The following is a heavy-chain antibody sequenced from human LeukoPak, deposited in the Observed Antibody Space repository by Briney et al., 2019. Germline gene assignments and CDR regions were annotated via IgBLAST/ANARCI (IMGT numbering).Heavy chain of an antibody. CDR1: GYTFTSYA. D-gene: IGHD4-17*01. CDR3: ASHKDYGGYFHFDS. CDR2: ISVHSGNT. Sequence: ASVKVSCKASGYTFTSYAISWVRQAPGQGLEWMGWISVHSGNTKYAQNFQGKTTMTTDTSTSTAYMELRSLRSDDTAVYYCASHKDYGGYFHFDSWGQGTLVTVSS. V-gene: IGHV1-18*01. J-gene: IGHJ4*02.